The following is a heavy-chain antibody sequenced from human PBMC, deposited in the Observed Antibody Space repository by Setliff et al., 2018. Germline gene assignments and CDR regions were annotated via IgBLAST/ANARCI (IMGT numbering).Heavy chain of an antibody. CDR1: GFTFSRYS. J-gene: IGHJ4*02. D-gene: IGHD3-22*01. V-gene: IGHV3-21*01. CDR3: ARDEDYFDTSGYPDN. CDR2: ISKSSSYI. Sequence: SLRLSCAASGFTFSRYSMTWVRQAPGKGLEWVSSISKSSSYIYYADSVKGRFAVSRDNADNSLYLQMNSLRAEDTAVYYCARDEDYFDTSGYPDNWGQGTLVTVSS.